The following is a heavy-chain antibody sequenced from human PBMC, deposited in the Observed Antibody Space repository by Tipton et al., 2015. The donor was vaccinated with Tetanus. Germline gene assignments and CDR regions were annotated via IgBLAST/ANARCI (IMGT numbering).Heavy chain of an antibody. J-gene: IGHJ4*02. D-gene: IGHD6-19*01. CDR3: ARGSGWADF. V-gene: IGHV1-2*02. CDR2: INPNSGGT. Sequence: QSGPEVKKPGSSVRVSCKLSGDSFKTYTISWVRQAPGQGLEWMGWINPNSGGTNYAQKFQGRVTMTRDTSISTAYMEVSRLRSDDTAIYYCARGSGWADFWGQGTQVTVSS. CDR1: GDSFKTYT.